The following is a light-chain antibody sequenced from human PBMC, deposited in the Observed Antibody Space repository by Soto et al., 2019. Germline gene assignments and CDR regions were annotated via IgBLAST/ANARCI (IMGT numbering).Light chain of an antibody. CDR1: SSNIGSNS. V-gene: IGLV1-44*01. CDR2: TNN. Sequence: QSVLTQPPSASGTPGQRVIISCSGGSSNIGSNSVSWYQLLPGTAPKLLIYTNNQRPSRVPDRFSGSKSGNSASLAISGLQSQDEADYYCAARDDSLNGYVFGTGTKVT. J-gene: IGLJ1*01. CDR3: AARDDSLNGYV.